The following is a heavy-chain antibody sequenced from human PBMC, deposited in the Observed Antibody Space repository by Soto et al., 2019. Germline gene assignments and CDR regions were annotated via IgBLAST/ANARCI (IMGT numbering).Heavy chain of an antibody. CDR3: AAVILTDKVGGVPEYYFDY. CDR1: GFTFTSSA. Sequence: GASVKVSCKASGFTFTSSAMQWVRQARGQRLEWIGWIVVGSGNTNYAQKFQERVTITRDMSTSTAYMELSSLTSEDTAVYYCAAVILTDKVGGVPEYYFDYWGQGTLVTVSS. J-gene: IGHJ4*02. D-gene: IGHD3-16*01. V-gene: IGHV1-58*02. CDR2: IVVGSGNT.